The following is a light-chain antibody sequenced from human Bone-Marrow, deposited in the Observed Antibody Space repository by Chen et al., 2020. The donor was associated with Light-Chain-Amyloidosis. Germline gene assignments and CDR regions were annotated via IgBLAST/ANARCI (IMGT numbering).Light chain of an antibody. Sequence: QSVLTQPPSASGTPGQRVTFSFSGASSNIGINYVYWYQHFPGAAPNLLIHRNNQRPSEGAARLPASKSGTSAFLGNSGLRFGDGADYYCGAWDGGLGGYVLGTGTQVIVL. CDR2: RNN. V-gene: IGLV1-47*01. CDR3: GAWDGGLGGYV. CDR1: SSNIGINY. J-gene: IGLJ1*01.